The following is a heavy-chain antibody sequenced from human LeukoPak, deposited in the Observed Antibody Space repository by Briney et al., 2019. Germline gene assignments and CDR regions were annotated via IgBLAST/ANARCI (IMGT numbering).Heavy chain of an antibody. J-gene: IGHJ5*02. CDR1: GSTFSSYA. CDR3: ARGDWRPVDTMIVVPGGFDP. Sequence: GRSLRLSCAASGSTFSSYAMHWVRQAPGKGLEWVAVISYDGSNKYYADSVKGRFTISRDNSKNTLYLQMNSLRAEDTAVYYCARGDWRPVDTMIVVPGGFDPWGQGTLVTVSS. D-gene: IGHD3-22*01. CDR2: ISYDGSNK. V-gene: IGHV3-30-3*01.